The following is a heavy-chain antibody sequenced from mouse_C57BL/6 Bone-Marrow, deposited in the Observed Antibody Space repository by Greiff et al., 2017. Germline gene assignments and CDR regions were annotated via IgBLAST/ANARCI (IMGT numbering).Heavy chain of an antibody. D-gene: IGHD1-1*01. CDR1: GYTFTDYE. CDR3: TRYPYYYGSSFFAY. CDR2: IDPETGGT. V-gene: IGHV1-15*01. J-gene: IGHJ3*01. Sequence: QVQLQQSGAELVRPGASVTLSCKASGYTFTDYEMHWVKQTPVHGLEWIGAIDPETGGTAYNQKFKGKAILTADKSSSTAYMELRSLTSEDSAVYYCTRYPYYYGSSFFAYWGQGTLVTVSA.